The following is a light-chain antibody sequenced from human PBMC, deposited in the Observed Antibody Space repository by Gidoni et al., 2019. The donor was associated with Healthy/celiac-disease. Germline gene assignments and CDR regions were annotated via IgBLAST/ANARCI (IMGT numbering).Light chain of an antibody. CDR3: QQANSFPQT. V-gene: IGKV1-12*01. CDR2: AAS. Sequence: QMPHSPSSVSASVGARVTSTCRASQSISSWLAWYQQKPGKAPKLLIYAASSLESGVPSRFSGSGSGTDFTLTISSLQPEDFAIYYCQQANSFPQTFGQGTKVEIK. CDR1: QSISSW. J-gene: IGKJ1*01.